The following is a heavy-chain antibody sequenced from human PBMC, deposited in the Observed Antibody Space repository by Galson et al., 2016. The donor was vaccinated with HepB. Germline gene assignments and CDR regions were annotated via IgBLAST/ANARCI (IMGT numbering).Heavy chain of an antibody. J-gene: IGHJ6*02. CDR2: INHSGRT. CDR1: GGSISSAAHY. Sequence: SETLSLTCTVSGGSISSAAHYWSWIRQLPGKGLEWIGEINHSGRTFYNPSLKSRVTVSIDTSKNQFSLKVNSVTAADTALYYCSRGHRYTSSSKFYFFSYGMDVGGQGTPVTVSS. V-gene: IGHV4-39*07. D-gene: IGHD6-6*01. CDR3: SRGHRYTSSSKFYFFSYGMDV.